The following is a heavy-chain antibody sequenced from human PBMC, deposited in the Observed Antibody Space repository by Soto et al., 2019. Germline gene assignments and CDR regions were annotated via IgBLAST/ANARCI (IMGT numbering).Heavy chain of an antibody. J-gene: IGHJ6*01. CDR1: GFTFSDHY. D-gene: IGHD2-21*01. CDR2: SRNRVNSHTT. Sequence: EVQLVESGGGLVQPGGSLRLSCAASGFTFSDHYMDWVRQAPGKGLEWVARSRNRVNSHTTEYAASVKGRFTISRDXSQSSLYLQMNSLKIEDTAVYYCTRGLLGGAPSYTFHGMDVWGQGTTVTVSS. V-gene: IGHV3-72*01. CDR3: TRGLLGGAPSYTFHGMDV.